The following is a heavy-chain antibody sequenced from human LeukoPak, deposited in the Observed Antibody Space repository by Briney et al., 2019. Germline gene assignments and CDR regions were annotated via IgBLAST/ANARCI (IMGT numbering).Heavy chain of an antibody. CDR3: ARDSNVVVVPAAYFDY. V-gene: IGHV1-2*02. CDR2: INPNSGGT. J-gene: IGHJ4*02. CDR1: GYTFTGYY. Sequence: ASVKVSCTASGYTFTGYYMHWVRQAPGQGLEWMGWINPNSGGTNYAQKFQGRVTMTRDTSISTAYVELSRLRSDDTAVYYCARDSNVVVVPAAYFDYWGQGTLVTVSS. D-gene: IGHD2-2*01.